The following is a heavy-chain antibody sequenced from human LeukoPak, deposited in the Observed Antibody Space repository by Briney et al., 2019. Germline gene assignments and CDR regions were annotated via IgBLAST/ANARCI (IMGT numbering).Heavy chain of an antibody. Sequence: TGGSLRLSCAASGFTFSSYSMNWVRQAPGKGLEWVSYISSSSSTIYYADSVKGRFTISRDNAKNSLYLQMNSLRAEDTAVYYCARSGYCSGGSCPYDYWGQGTLVTVSS. CDR3: ARSGYCSGGSCPYDY. J-gene: IGHJ4*02. V-gene: IGHV3-48*04. CDR2: ISSSSSTI. D-gene: IGHD2-15*01. CDR1: GFTFSSYS.